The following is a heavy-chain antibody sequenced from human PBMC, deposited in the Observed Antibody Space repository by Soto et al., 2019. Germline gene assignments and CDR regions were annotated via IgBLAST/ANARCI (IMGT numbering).Heavy chain of an antibody. CDR2: IYYSGST. D-gene: IGHD2-15*01. CDR1: GGSISSYG. V-gene: IGHV4-59*01. CDR3: ARLLGYCSGGSCYFDP. J-gene: IGHJ5*02. Sequence: SETLCLTCTVAGGSISSYGWSWIRQPPGKGLEWIGYIYYSGSTNYNPSLKSRVTISVDTSKNQFSLKLSSVTAADTAVYYCARLLGYCSGGSCYFDPWGQRTLVTVYS.